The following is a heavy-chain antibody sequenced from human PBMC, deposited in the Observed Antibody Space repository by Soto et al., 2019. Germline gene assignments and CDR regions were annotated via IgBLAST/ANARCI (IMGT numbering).Heavy chain of an antibody. V-gene: IGHV4-34*01. CDR2: INHSGST. CDR3: ARQRYYYDSSGYYARFYYCYGMDV. J-gene: IGHJ6*02. D-gene: IGHD3-22*01. Sequence: SETLSLTCAVYGGSFSGYYWSWIRQPPGKGLEWIGEINHSGSTNYNPSLKSRVTISVDTSKNQFSLKLSSVTAADTAVYYCARQRYYYDSSGYYARFYYCYGMDVWGQGTTVTVSS. CDR1: GGSFSGYY.